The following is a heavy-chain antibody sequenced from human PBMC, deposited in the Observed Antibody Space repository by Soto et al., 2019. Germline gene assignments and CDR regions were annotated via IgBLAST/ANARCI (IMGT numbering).Heavy chain of an antibody. CDR1: GFPFSSYS. CDR2: ISGSGGST. D-gene: IGHD6-19*01. V-gene: IGHV3-23*01. CDR3: AKDQEWLPSDY. Sequence: GGSLRLSCAASGFPFSSYSMSWVRQAPGKGLEWVSAISGSGGSTYYADSVKGRFTISRDNSKNTLYLQMNSLRAEDTAVYYCAKDQEWLPSDYWGQGTLVTVSS. J-gene: IGHJ4*02.